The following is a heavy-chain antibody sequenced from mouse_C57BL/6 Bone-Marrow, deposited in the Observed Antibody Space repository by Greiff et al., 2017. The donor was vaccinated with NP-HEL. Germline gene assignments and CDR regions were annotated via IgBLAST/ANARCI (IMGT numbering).Heavy chain of an antibody. J-gene: IGHJ4*01. CDR3: ARCNYDGPYYAMDY. CDR2: ISYSGST. Sequence: VQLKQSGPGLAKPSQTLSLTCSVTGYSITSDYWNWIRKFPGNKLEYMGYISYSGSTYYNPSLKSRISIIRDTSKNQYYLQLNSVTTEDTATYYCARCNYDGPYYAMDYWGQGTSVTVSS. V-gene: IGHV3-8*01. D-gene: IGHD1-2*01. CDR1: GYSITSDY.